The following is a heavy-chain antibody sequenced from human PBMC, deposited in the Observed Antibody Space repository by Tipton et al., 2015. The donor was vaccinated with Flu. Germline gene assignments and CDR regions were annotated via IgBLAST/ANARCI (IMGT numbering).Heavy chain of an antibody. CDR1: GGSISSYY. J-gene: IGHJ4*02. CDR3: ARDRAFGY. V-gene: IGHV4-4*08. Sequence: TLSLTCTVSGGSISSYYWSWIRQPPGKGLEWIGYIYTSGSTNYNPSLKSRVTMSVDTSKNQFSLKLSSVTAADTAVYYCARDRAFGYWGQGTLVTVSS. CDR2: IYTSGST.